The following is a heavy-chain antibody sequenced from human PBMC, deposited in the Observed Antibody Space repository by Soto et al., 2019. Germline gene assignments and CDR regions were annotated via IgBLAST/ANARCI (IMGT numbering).Heavy chain of an antibody. CDR3: ARRPIWQGRAWFDP. V-gene: IGHV4-39*01. Sequence: PSETLSLTCTVSGDSVSNSGYYWGWIRQSPGKRLEWIGSVSFSGSKYYNPSLRSRVTFSVDTSKTLISLKLRSVTAADTAVYYCARRPIWQGRAWFDPWGQGNLVTVSS. J-gene: IGHJ5*02. CDR2: VSFSGSK. CDR1: GDSVSNSGYY.